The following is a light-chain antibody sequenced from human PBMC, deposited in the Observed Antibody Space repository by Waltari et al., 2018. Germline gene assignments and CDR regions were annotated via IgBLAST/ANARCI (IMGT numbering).Light chain of an antibody. CDR2: GNP. CDR3: QSYGRDWV. J-gene: IGLJ3*02. CDR1: SSNIGAGYA. V-gene: IGLV1-40*01. Sequence: QSVLTQPPSVSGAPGQRVTISCTGRSSNIGAGYAVHWYPQLPGTAPKLLIYGNPYRPSGVPNRFSGSKCGTSASLAITGLQTEDEAYYYCQSYGRDWVFGGGTKLTVL.